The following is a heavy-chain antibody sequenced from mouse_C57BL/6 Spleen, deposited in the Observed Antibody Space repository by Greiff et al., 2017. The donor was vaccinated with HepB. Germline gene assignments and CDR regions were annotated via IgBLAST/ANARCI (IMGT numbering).Heavy chain of an antibody. V-gene: IGHV1-54*01. CDR2: INPGSGGT. CDR1: GYAFTNYL. J-gene: IGHJ4*01. Sequence: VKLQQSGAELVRPGTSVKVSCKASGYAFTNYLIEWVKQRPGQGLEWIGVINPGSGGTNYNEKFKGKATLTADKSSSTAYMQLSSLTSEDSAVYFCARTYSYAMDYWGQGTSVTVAS. CDR3: ARTYSYAMDY.